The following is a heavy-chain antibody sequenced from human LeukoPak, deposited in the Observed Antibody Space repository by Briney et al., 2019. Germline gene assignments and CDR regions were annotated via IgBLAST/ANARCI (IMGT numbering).Heavy chain of an antibody. CDR1: GGSISSSSYY. J-gene: IGHJ4*02. D-gene: IGHD5-18*01. Sequence: SETLSLTCTVSGGSISSSSYYWGWIRQPPGKGLEWIGSIYYSGSTNYNPSLKSRVTISVDTSKNQFSLGLSSVTAADTAVYYCARDRGDTAMAHPFDYWGQGTLVTVSS. CDR2: IYYSGST. CDR3: ARDRGDTAMAHPFDY. V-gene: IGHV4-39*07.